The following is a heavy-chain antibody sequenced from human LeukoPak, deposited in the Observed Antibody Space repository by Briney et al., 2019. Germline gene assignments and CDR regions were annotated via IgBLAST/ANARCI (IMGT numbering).Heavy chain of an antibody. V-gene: IGHV4-59*12. Sequence: SETLSLTCTVSGGSISSYYWSWIRQPPGKGLEWIGYIYHSGSTYYNPSLKSRVTISVDRSKNQFSLKLSSVTAADTAVYYCARDLDPFNFDYWGQGTLVTVSS. D-gene: IGHD3-16*01. CDR1: GGSISSYY. CDR2: IYHSGST. J-gene: IGHJ4*02. CDR3: ARDLDPFNFDY.